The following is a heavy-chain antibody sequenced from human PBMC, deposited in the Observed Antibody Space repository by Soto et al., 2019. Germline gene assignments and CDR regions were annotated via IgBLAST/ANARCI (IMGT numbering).Heavy chain of an antibody. CDR1: GGSISSGGYY. CDR3: ARVGLQYYYYGMDV. Sequence: QVQLQESGPGLVKPSQTLSLTCTVSGGSISSGGYYWSWIRQPPGKGLEWIGYIYYSGSTYYNPSLKSRVTISVDTSKNQFSLKLSSVTAADTAMYYCARVGLQYYYYGMDVWGQGTTVTVSS. V-gene: IGHV4-30-4*01. CDR2: IYYSGST. J-gene: IGHJ6*02. D-gene: IGHD4-4*01.